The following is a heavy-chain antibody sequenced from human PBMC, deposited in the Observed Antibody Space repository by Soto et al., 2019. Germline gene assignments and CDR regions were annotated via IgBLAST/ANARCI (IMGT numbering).Heavy chain of an antibody. D-gene: IGHD6-6*01. Sequence: SETLSLTCAVSGGSIISASYSWNWIRQSPGRGLEWIGHIYSSGSTYYNPSLKSRVSISVDTSNNQFSLKLTSVTAADTAVYFCAREDAARIERWFDAWGQGIPVTVSS. CDR1: GGSIISASYS. J-gene: IGHJ5*02. V-gene: IGHV4-31*11. CDR2: IYSSGST. CDR3: AREDAARIERWFDA.